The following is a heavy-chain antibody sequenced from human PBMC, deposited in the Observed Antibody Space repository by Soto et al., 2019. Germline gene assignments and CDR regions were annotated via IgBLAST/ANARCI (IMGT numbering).Heavy chain of an antibody. J-gene: IGHJ4*02. CDR3: ARVRSLAGVY. V-gene: IGHV3-7*05. D-gene: IGHD6-19*01. CDR2: IKQDGGDK. CDR1: GFTFSNYW. Sequence: EVQLVESGGGLVQPGGSLRLSCAASGFTFSNYWMSWVRQAPGKGLEWVANIKQDGGDKYYVDSVKGRFSISRDNAKNSPYLHINSLRAEDTAVYYCARVRSLAGVYWGQGTLVTVSS.